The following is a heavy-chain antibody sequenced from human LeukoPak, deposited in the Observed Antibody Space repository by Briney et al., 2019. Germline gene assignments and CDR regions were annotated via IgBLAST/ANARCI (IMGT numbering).Heavy chain of an antibody. CDR1: GGSFSGYY. D-gene: IGHD5-18*01. Sequence: SGTLSLTCAVYGGSFSGYYWSWIRQPPGKGLEWIGEINHSGSTNYNPSLKSRVTISVDTSKNQFSLKLSSVTAADTAVYYCARGPSKRGHSYGPKGPFDYWGQGTLVTVSS. CDR3: ARGPSKRGHSYGPKGPFDY. J-gene: IGHJ4*02. V-gene: IGHV4-34*01. CDR2: INHSGST.